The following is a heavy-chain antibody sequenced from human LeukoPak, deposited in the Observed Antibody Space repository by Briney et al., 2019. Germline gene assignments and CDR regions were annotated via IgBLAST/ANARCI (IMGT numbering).Heavy chain of an antibody. Sequence: GGSLRLSCAASGFTVSSSYMSWVRQAPGKGLEWVSVIYSGGSTYYADSVKGRFTISRDNSKNTLYLQMNSLRAEDTAVYYCARLVATIGLDYWGQGTLVTVSS. J-gene: IGHJ4*02. D-gene: IGHD5-12*01. CDR1: GFTVSSSY. CDR3: ARLVATIGLDY. V-gene: IGHV3-53*01. CDR2: IYSGGST.